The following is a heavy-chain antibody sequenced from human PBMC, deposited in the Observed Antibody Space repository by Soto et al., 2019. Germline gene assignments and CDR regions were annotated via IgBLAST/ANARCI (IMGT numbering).Heavy chain of an antibody. CDR3: AKDTSSFGAGWFDP. D-gene: IGHD3-10*01. Sequence: EVQLVESGGGLVQPGRSLRLSCAASGSTFDDYAMHWVRQAPGKGLEWVSGISWNSGSIGYADSVKGRFTISRDNAKNSLYLQMNSLRAEDTALYYCAKDTSSFGAGWFDPWGQGTLVTVSS. CDR1: GSTFDDYA. CDR2: ISWNSGSI. J-gene: IGHJ5*02. V-gene: IGHV3-9*01.